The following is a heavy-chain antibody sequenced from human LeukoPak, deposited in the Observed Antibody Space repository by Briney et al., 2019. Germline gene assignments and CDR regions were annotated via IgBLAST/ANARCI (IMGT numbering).Heavy chain of an antibody. CDR3: ARGIRQQLAIPSS. D-gene: IGHD6-6*01. Sequence: PGGSLRLSCAASGFTFSSYWMHWVRQAPGKGLVWVSRINSEGSSTRYADSVKGRFTISRDNATNTLSLQMNSLRAEDTAVYYCARGIRQQLAIPSSWGPGTLVTVSS. J-gene: IGHJ5*02. V-gene: IGHV3-74*01. CDR2: INSEGSST. CDR1: GFTFSSYW.